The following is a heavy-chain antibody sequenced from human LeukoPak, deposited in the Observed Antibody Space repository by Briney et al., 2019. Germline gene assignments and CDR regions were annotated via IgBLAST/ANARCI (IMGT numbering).Heavy chain of an antibody. J-gene: IGHJ4*02. CDR1: GGSISSYY. Sequence: SSETLSLTCTVSGGSISSYYWSWIRQPAGKGLEWIGRIYTSGSTNYNPSLKSRVTMSVDTSKNQFSLKLSPVTAADTAVYYCARSPLLWFGELLYYFDYWGQGTLVTVSS. V-gene: IGHV4-4*07. D-gene: IGHD3-10*01. CDR3: ARSPLLWFGELLYYFDY. CDR2: IYTSGST.